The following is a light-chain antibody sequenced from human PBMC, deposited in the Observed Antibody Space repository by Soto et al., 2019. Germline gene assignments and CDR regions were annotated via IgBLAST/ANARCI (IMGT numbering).Light chain of an antibody. V-gene: IGKV2-28*01. Sequence: DIVMTQSPLSLPVTPGEPASISCRSSQSLLHSDGNNRLDWYVQKPGQSPQLLIHLGSIRASGVPEKFIGSGSGTAFTLKISRVEADDVGIYFCMQALQTPLTVGGGTKVELK. J-gene: IGKJ4*01. CDR1: QSLLHSDGNNR. CDR3: MQALQTPLT. CDR2: LGS.